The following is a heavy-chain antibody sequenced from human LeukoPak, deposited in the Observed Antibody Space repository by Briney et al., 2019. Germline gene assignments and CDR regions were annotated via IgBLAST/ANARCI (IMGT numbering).Heavy chain of an antibody. D-gene: IGHD1-26*01. CDR2: IRSSGTT. CDR3: ARVYSPSGSYSVDY. V-gene: IGHV3-49*03. CDR1: GFTFGTHT. J-gene: IGHJ4*02. Sequence: PGGSLRLSCTTSGFTFGTHTMHWFRQAPGKGLQWIGFIRSSGTTQYAASVKGRFTISRDNSKNTLYLQMNSLRAEDTAVYYCARVYSPSGSYSVDYWGQGTLVTVSS.